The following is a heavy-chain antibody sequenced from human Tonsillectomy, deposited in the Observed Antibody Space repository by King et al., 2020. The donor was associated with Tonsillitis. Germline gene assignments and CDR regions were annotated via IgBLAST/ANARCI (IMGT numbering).Heavy chain of an antibody. Sequence: VQLVESGGGVVQPGRSLRLSCAASGFSFRTYEMHWVRQSPGKGLEWVALILYDGSKRHYADSVRGRFTISRDNSENTLYLQMDNLTTEDTATYYCASDKNSDAFDLWGQGTLVIVSS. CDR2: ILYDGSKR. CDR1: GFSFRTYE. D-gene: IGHD4-23*01. J-gene: IGHJ3*01. CDR3: ASDKNSDAFDL. V-gene: IGHV3-30*14.